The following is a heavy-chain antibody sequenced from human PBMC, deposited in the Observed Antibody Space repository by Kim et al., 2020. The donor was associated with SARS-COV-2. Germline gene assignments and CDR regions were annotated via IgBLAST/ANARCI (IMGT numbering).Heavy chain of an antibody. CDR2: ISYDGSNK. J-gene: IGHJ4*02. CDR3: ARDRIAAAGTFFDY. V-gene: IGHV3-30*04. Sequence: GGSLRLSCAASGFTFSSYAMHWVRQAPGKGLEWVAVISYDGSNKYYADSVKGRFTISRDNSKNTLYLQMNSLRAEDTAVYYCARDRIAAAGTFFDYWGQG. CDR1: GFTFSSYA. D-gene: IGHD6-13*01.